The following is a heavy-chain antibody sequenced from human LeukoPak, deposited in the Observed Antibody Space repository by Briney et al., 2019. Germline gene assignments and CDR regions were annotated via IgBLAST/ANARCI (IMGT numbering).Heavy chain of an antibody. CDR2: ISSSGSTI. Sequence: GGSLRLSCAASGFTFSSYEMNWVRQAPGKGLEWVSYISSSGSTIYYADSVKGRFTISRDNAKNSLYLQMNSLRAEDTAVYYCATTDITVAVTFFDYWGQGTLVTVSS. CDR1: GFTFSSYE. J-gene: IGHJ4*02. V-gene: IGHV3-48*03. CDR3: ATTDITVAVTFFDY. D-gene: IGHD6-19*01.